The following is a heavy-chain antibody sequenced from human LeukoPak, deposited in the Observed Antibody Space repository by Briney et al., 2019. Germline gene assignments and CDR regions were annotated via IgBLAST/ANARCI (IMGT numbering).Heavy chain of an antibody. D-gene: IGHD1-20*01. J-gene: IGHJ4*02. Sequence: GGSLRLSCAASEFTFSDYYMSWIRQAPGKGLEWLSYISSSGTTINYADSVKGRFTISRDNAKNSLYLQMNSLRAEDTAVYYCARVNWNDLGYYFDYWGQGTLVTVSS. CDR3: ARVNWNDLGYYFDY. CDR1: EFTFSDYY. V-gene: IGHV3-11*04. CDR2: ISSSGTTI.